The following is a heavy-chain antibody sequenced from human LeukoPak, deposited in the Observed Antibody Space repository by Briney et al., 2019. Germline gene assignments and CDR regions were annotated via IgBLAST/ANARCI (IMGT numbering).Heavy chain of an antibody. CDR3: ARGLSAAAGTQDSYQFDY. CDR1: GYSFTTYG. J-gene: IGHJ4*02. D-gene: IGHD6-13*01. CDR2: ISAYNANT. Sequence: ASVKVSCKASGYSFTTYGISWVRQAPGQGLEWMGWISAYNANTNYALKLQGRVTMTTDTSTSTAYMELRSLRSDDTAVYYCARGLSAAAGTQDSYQFDYWGQGTLVTVSS. V-gene: IGHV1-18*01.